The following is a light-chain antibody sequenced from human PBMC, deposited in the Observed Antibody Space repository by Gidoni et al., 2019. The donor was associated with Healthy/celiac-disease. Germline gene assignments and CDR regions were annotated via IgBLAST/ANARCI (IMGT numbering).Light chain of an antibody. Sequence: EIVLTQSPGTLSLSPGERATLSCRASQSVSSSYLAWYQQKPGQAPRLLIYGASRRATGIPDRFSGSGSGTDFTLTISRLDPEDFAVYYCQQYGSSPRTFGQGTKVEIK. CDR1: QSVSSSY. CDR2: GAS. V-gene: IGKV3-20*01. CDR3: QQYGSSPRT. J-gene: IGKJ1*01.